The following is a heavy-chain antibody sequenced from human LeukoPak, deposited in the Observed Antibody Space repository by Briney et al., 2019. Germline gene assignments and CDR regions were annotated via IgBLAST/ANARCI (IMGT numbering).Heavy chain of an antibody. Sequence: SETLSLTCAVYGGSFSGYYWSWIRQPPGKGLEWIGEINHSGSTNYDPSLKSRVSISVDTSKNQFSLKLSSVTAADTAVYYCARRNGQDIVPTFRRRFYFDYWGQGTLVTVSS. CDR1: GGSFSGYY. CDR2: INHSGST. D-gene: IGHD5-12*01. V-gene: IGHV4-34*01. J-gene: IGHJ4*02. CDR3: ARRNGQDIVPTFRRRFYFDY.